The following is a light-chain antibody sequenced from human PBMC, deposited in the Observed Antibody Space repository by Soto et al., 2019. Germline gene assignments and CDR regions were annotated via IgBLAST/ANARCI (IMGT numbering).Light chain of an antibody. J-gene: IGKJ3*01. Sequence: DIQLTQSPSFLSASVGDRVTITCRASQGISSYLAWYQQKSGKAPKLLIYDASTLQSGVPSRFSGSGSGTAFTLTISSLQPEDFATYYCQQLDSYPFTFGPGTKVDIK. V-gene: IGKV1-9*01. CDR2: DAS. CDR3: QQLDSYPFT. CDR1: QGISSY.